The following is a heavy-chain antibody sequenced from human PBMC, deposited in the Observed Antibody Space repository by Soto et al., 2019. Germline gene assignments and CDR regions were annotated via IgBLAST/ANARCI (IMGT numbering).Heavy chain of an antibody. V-gene: IGHV1-8*01. D-gene: IGHD2-15*01. Sequence: QVQLVQSGAEVKKPGASVKVSCKASGYTFTSYDINWVRQATGQGLEWMGWMNPNSGNTGYAQKFQGRVTMTRNTSISPAYMELSSLRSEDTPVYYCARGADIVVVVAAAAFDYWGQGTLVTVSS. J-gene: IGHJ4*02. CDR3: ARGADIVVVVAAAAFDY. CDR2: MNPNSGNT. CDR1: GYTFTSYD.